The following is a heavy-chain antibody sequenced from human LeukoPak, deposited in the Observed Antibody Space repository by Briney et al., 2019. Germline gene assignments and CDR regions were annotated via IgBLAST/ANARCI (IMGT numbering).Heavy chain of an antibody. CDR3: AKDYLGGAAAGTFDY. CDR1: GFTFSSYW. CDR2: INSDGSST. V-gene: IGHV3-74*01. Sequence: GGSLRLSCAASGFTFSSYWMHWVRQAPGKGLVWVSRINSDGSSTSYADSVKGRFTISRDNSKNTRYLQMNSLRAEDTAVYYCAKDYLGGAAAGTFDYWGQGTLVTVSS. D-gene: IGHD6-13*01. J-gene: IGHJ4*02.